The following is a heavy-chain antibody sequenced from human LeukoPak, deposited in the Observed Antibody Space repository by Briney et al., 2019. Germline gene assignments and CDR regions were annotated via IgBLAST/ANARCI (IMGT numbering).Heavy chain of an antibody. Sequence: GGSLRLSCAASGFTFSSYEMNWVRQAPGKGLEWVSYISSTGSTIYYADSVKGRYTISRDNAKNSLYLQMNSLRAEDTAVYYCARERTTIVSGTTIGAYWGQGTLVTVSS. CDR3: ARERTTIVSGTTIGAY. V-gene: IGHV3-48*03. CDR2: ISSTGSTI. D-gene: IGHD2/OR15-2a*01. J-gene: IGHJ4*02. CDR1: GFTFSSYE.